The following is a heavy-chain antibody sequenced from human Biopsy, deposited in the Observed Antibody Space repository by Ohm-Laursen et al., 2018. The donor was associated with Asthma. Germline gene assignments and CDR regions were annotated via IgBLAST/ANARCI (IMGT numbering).Heavy chain of an antibody. D-gene: IGHD1-20*01. CDR2: ISYDGSSI. CDR1: RFTYE. CDR3: ARGDSINWSHYYFDY. Sequence: SLRLSCTASRFTYEMHWVRQAPGKGLEWVAVISYDGSSIYYADSVRGRFTISRDYSKNTLYLQMHSLRAEDTAVYYCARGDSINWSHYYFDYWGQGTLVTVSS. V-gene: IGHV3-30*14. J-gene: IGHJ4*02.